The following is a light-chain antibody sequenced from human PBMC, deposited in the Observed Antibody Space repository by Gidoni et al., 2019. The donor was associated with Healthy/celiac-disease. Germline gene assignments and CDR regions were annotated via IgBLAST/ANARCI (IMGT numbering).Light chain of an antibody. V-gene: IGKV3-11*01. CDR2: DAS. J-gene: IGKJ1*01. CDR1: QRVSSY. Sequence: EIVLTQSPATLSLSPGERATLSCRASQRVSSYLAWYQQKPGQAPRLLIYDASNRATGIPARFSGSGSVTDFTLTISSLEPEYFAVYYCQQRSNWPPWTFGQGTKVEIK. CDR3: QQRSNWPPWT.